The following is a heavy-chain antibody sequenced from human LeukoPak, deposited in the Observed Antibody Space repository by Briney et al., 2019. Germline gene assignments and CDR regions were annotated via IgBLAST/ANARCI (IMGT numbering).Heavy chain of an antibody. CDR1: GFTFSDHS. V-gene: IGHV3-43*01. J-gene: IGHJ4*02. CDR3: AKHPRLVRYFDS. D-gene: IGHD6-6*01. Sequence: GGSLRLSCAGSGFTFSDHSMHWVRQVPGKGLEWVAFVSWDFGTYYIDSVKGRFTVSRDNSKNTLYLQMTSLRAEDTARYYCAKHPRLVRYFDSWGQGTLVTVSS. CDR2: VSWDFGT.